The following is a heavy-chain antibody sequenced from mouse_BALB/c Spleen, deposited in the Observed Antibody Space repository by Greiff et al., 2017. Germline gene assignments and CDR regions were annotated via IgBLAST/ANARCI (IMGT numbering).Heavy chain of an antibody. CDR2: ISSGSSTI. V-gene: IGHV5-17*02. Sequence: EVKVVESGGGLVQPGGSRKLSCAASGFTFSSFGMHWVRQAPEKGLEWVAYISSGSSTIYYADTVKGRFTISRDNPKNTLFLQMTSLRSEDTAMYYCARSPSTRAMDYWGQGTSVTVSS. CDR3: ARSPSTRAMDY. D-gene: IGHD1-1*01. CDR1: GFTFSSFG. J-gene: IGHJ4*01.